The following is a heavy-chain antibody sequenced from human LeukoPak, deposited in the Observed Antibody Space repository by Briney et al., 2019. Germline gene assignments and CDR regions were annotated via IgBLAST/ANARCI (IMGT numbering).Heavy chain of an antibody. CDR1: GFIVSSNS. Sequence: PGGSLRLSCAASGFIVSSNSMSWVRQAPGKGLEWVSLIYTGGTTYYADSVKGRFIISRDNSKNTLYLQMNSLRAEDTAVYYCAKVGRGYDSGGTLFDYWGQGTLVTVSS. CDR3: AKVGRGYDSGGTLFDY. J-gene: IGHJ4*02. D-gene: IGHD5-12*01. V-gene: IGHV3-66*01. CDR2: IYTGGTT.